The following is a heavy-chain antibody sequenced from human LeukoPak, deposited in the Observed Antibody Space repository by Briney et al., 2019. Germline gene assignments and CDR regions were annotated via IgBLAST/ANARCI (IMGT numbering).Heavy chain of an antibody. CDR2: INAGNGNT. CDR1: GYTFTSYA. CDR3: ARGPKIVVVPAVNWFDP. V-gene: IGHV1-3*01. D-gene: IGHD2-2*01. J-gene: IGHJ5*02. Sequence: VASVKVSCKASGYTFTSYAMHWVRQAPGQRLEWMGWINAGNGNTKYSQKFQGRVTITRDTSASTAYMELSSLRSEDTAVYYCARGPKIVVVPAVNWFDPWGQGTLVTVSS.